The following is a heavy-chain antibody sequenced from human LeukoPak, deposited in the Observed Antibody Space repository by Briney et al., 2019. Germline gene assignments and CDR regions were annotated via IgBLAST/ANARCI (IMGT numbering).Heavy chain of an antibody. V-gene: IGHV3-23*01. J-gene: IGHJ4*02. Sequence: GGCLRLSCAASGFNFNNFAMSWVRQAPGKGPEWLSAMTGPADTTYYAESVKGRFTISRDYSKSMVYLQINSLRVEDTAIYYCAKGAEIDHWGQGTLVTVSS. CDR3: AKGAEIDH. CDR2: MTGPADTT. CDR1: GFNFNNFA.